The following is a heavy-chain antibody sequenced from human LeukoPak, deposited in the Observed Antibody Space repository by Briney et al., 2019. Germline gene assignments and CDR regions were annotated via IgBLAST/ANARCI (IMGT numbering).Heavy chain of an antibody. CDR3: AKMQGYFDN. J-gene: IGHJ4*02. CDR1: GSIPFNSYS. Sequence: GGSLRLSCAASGSIPFNSYSMSWVRQAPGKGLEWVSAITSSGETTYYADSVKGRFTISRDNSKNMVYLQMNSLRAEDAATYYCAKMQGYFDNWGQGSLVTVSS. CDR2: ITSSGETT. V-gene: IGHV3-23*01.